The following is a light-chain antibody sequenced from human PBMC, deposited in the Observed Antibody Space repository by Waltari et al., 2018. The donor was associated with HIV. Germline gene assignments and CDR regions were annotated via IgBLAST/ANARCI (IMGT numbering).Light chain of an antibody. CDR1: RSNIGSNT. CDR3: AAWDDSLNGWV. J-gene: IGLJ3*02. Sequence: QSVLTQPPSASGTPGQRVTISCSGSRSNIGSNTVSWYQQHPGTAPKLFIYSNKQRPSGVPDRFSGSKSGTSASLAISGLQSEDEADYYCAAWDDSLNGWVFGGGTKLTVV. V-gene: IGLV1-44*01. CDR2: SNK.